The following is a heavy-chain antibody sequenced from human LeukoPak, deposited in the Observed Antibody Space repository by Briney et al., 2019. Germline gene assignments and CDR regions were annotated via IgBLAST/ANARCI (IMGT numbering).Heavy chain of an antibody. Sequence: GGSLRLSCAASGFTFTSFWMHWVRQAPGKGLVWVSRSNGDGRSTNYADSVKGRFTISRDNAKNTLYLQMNSVRAEDTAVYYCARGGMYSTSSHFDFWGQGTPVTVSA. CDR1: GFTFTSFW. V-gene: IGHV3-74*01. CDR2: SNGDGRST. D-gene: IGHD6-6*01. J-gene: IGHJ4*02. CDR3: ARGGMYSTSSHFDF.